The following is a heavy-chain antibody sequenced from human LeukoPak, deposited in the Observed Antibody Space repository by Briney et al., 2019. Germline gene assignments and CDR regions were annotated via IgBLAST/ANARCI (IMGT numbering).Heavy chain of an antibody. CDR1: GFTFSSYW. D-gene: IGHD3-16*01. CDR2: IKQDGSEK. V-gene: IGHV3-7*01. CDR3: ARSFGMITFGGVHIN. Sequence: QPGGSLRLSCAASGFTFSSYWMSWVRQAPGKGLEWVANIKQDGSEKYYVDSVKGRFTISRDNAKNSLYLQMNSLRAEDTAVYYCARSFGMITFGGVHINWGQGTLVTVSS. J-gene: IGHJ4*02.